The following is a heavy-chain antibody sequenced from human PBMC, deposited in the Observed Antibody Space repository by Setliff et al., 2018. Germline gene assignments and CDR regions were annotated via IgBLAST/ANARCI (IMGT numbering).Heavy chain of an antibody. CDR1: GDSIGSGNW. V-gene: IGHV4-4*02. CDR3: ASRNSDGGPEYFQH. D-gene: IGHD1-26*01. J-gene: IGHJ1*01. CDR2: INHSGNT. Sequence: SETLSLTCTVSGDSIGSGNWWSWVRQPPEKGPEWIGEINHSGNTNYNPSLKSRVTMSVDASKNQISLKLMSVTAAATAVYYCASRNSDGGPEYFQHWGQGALVTVSS.